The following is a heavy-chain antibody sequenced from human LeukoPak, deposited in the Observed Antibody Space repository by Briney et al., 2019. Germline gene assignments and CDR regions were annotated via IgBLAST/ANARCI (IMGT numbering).Heavy chain of an antibody. Sequence: GGSLRLSCAASGFTFSSYAMSWVRQAPGKGLEWVANIKQDGSEKYYVDSVKGRFTISRDNAKNSLYLQMNSLRAEDTAVYYCARVVVSGDYYYYGMDVWGQGTTVTVSS. J-gene: IGHJ6*02. CDR1: GFTFSSYA. V-gene: IGHV3-7*01. CDR3: ARVVVSGDYYYYGMDV. CDR2: IKQDGSEK. D-gene: IGHD2-21*01.